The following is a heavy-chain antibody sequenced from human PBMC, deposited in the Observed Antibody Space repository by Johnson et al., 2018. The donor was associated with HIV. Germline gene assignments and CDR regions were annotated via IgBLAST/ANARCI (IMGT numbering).Heavy chain of an antibody. D-gene: IGHD5-18*01. V-gene: IGHV3-23*04. Sequence: VTLVESGGGLVKPGGSLRLSCKASGLTFDSYSMSWVRQAPGKGLEWVSGIIPSGTGTHYADSVEGRFTISRDNSRNTVYLQIKSLRAEDTAMYYCAKARGYNYLIDAFDGWGQGTLVTVSS. CDR3: AKARGYNYLIDAFDG. CDR2: IIPSGTGT. J-gene: IGHJ3*01. CDR1: GLTFDSYS.